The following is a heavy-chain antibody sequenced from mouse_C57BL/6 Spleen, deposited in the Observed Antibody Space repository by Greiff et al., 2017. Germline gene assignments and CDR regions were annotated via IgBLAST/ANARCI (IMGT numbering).Heavy chain of an antibody. CDR1: GYAFSSYW. CDR2: IYPGDGDT. V-gene: IGHV1-80*01. J-gene: IGHJ4*01. Sequence: VKLMESGAELVKPGASVKISCKASGYAFSSYWMNWVKQRPGKGLEWIGQIYPGDGDTNYNGKLKGKATLTADKSSSTAYMQLSSLTSEVSAVYFCARGGYYAMDYWGQGTSVTVSS. CDR3: ARGGYYAMDY.